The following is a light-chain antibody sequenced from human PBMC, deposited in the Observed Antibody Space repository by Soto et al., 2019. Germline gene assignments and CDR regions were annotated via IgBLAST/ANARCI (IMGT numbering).Light chain of an antibody. CDR2: GNS. V-gene: IGLV1-40*01. CDR3: QSYDSSLSGVV. CDR1: SSNIGAGYD. J-gene: IGLJ2*01. Sequence: QSVLTQPPSVSGAPGQRVTISCTGSSSNIGAGYDVHWYQQFPGTAPKLLSYGNSHRPSGVPDRFSGSKSGTSACLAITGLQAEDEADYYCQSYDSSLSGVVFGGGTKLTVL.